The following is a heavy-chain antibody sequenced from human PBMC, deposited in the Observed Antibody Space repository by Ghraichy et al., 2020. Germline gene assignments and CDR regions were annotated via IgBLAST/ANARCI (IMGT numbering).Heavy chain of an antibody. D-gene: IGHD6-6*01. CDR1: GGSIDNYY. Sequence: SETLSLTCFVSGGSIDNYYWTCIRQPAGKKLQWIGRIYSSGGTVYNPSLQSRVTMSVDTSKNHFSLNLRSVTAAATAVYFCARGGEQLVRYVLYGMDVWGQGTTVTVSS. CDR2: IYSSGGT. J-gene: IGHJ6*02. V-gene: IGHV4-4*07. CDR3: ARGGEQLVRYVLYGMDV.